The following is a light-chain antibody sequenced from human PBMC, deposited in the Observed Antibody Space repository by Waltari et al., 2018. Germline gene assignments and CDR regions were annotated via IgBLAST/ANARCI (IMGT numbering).Light chain of an antibody. CDR2: AAS. CDR3: LQDYDYPLT. Sequence: AIQMTQSPSSLSAPVGDRVTITCRACQGIRSDLGWYQQKPGQPPNLLIFAASMLQSGVPSRFSGSASGTDFTLTISSLQPEDFATYYCLQDYDYPLTFGGGTKVEIK. V-gene: IGKV1-6*01. J-gene: IGKJ4*01. CDR1: QGIRSD.